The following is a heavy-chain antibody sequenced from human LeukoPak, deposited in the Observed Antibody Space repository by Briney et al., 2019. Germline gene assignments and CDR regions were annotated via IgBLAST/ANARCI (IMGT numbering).Heavy chain of an antibody. D-gene: IGHD5-12*01. V-gene: IGHV1-24*01. CDR1: RYTLTELS. CDR2: FDPEDGEA. CDR3: ATYSGYALHDAFDI. J-gene: IGHJ3*02. Sequence: ASVKVSCKFSRYTLTELSMHWVRQAPGKGLEWMGGFDPEDGEAIYAQKFQGRVTMTEDTSTDTAFKELSSLRSEDTAVYYCATYSGYALHDAFDIWGQGTMVTVSS.